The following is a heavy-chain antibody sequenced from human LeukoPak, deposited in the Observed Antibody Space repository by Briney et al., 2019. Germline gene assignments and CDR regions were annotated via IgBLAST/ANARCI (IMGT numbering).Heavy chain of an antibody. V-gene: IGHV3-23*01. CDR2: ISGSGGST. CDR1: GFTVSSNY. J-gene: IGHJ4*02. D-gene: IGHD6-13*01. Sequence: GGSLRLSCAASGFTVSSNYMSWVRQAPGKGLEWVSAISGSGGSTYYADSVKGRFTISRDNSKNTLYLQMNSLRAEDTAVYYCAKAKETYSSSWYLDYWGQGTLVTVSS. CDR3: AKAKETYSSSWYLDY.